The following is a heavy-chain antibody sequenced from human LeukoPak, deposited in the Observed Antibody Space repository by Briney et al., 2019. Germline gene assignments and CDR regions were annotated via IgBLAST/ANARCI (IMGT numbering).Heavy chain of an antibody. D-gene: IGHD3-10*01. J-gene: IGHJ4*02. CDR3: ARGAAGRGVSDY. CDR2: ISRSSDTI. CDR1: GFTFSSYS. V-gene: IGHV3-48*01. Sequence: PGGSLRLSCATSGFTFSSYSMNWVRQAPGKGLEWISYISRSSDTIYYADSVKGRFTISRDNAKNSLYLQTNNLRAEDTAVYYCARGAAGRGVSDYWGQGTLVTVSS.